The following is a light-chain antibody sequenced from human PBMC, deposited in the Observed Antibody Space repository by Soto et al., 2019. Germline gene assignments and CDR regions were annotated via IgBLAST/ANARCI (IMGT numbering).Light chain of an antibody. CDR1: QSISNS. Sequence: DIQMTQSLSSLSASVGDRVTITCRASQSISNSLSWYQQKPGKAPNFLIYVASTLQSGVPSRFSGSGSGTDVTLTISSLHPEYVATYYCQQTFSPPYTFGQGTKLEIK. CDR2: VAS. V-gene: IGKV1-39*01. J-gene: IGKJ2*01. CDR3: QQTFSPPYT.